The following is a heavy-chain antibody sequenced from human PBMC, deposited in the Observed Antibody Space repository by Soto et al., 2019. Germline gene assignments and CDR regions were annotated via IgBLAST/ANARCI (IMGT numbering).Heavy chain of an antibody. V-gene: IGHV1-46*01. CDR2: INPSGGST. Sequence: ASVKVCCKASGYTFTSYYMHWVRQAPGQGLEWMGIINPSGGSTSYAQKFQGRVTMTRDTSTSTVYMELSSLRSEDTAVYYCARDGGSALRCDYWGQGTLVTVSS. J-gene: IGHJ4*02. CDR1: GYTFTSYY. D-gene: IGHD2-15*01. CDR3: ARDGGSALRCDY.